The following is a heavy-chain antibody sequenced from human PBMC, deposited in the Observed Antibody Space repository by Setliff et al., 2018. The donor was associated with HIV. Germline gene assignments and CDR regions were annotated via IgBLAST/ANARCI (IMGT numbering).Heavy chain of an antibody. V-gene: IGHV1-69*13. CDR3: ARGSGGYCSGGSCYFGFGLAL. D-gene: IGHD2-15*01. CDR1: GGTFSSYA. CDR2: IIPIFGIA. J-gene: IGHJ6*02. Sequence: VASVKVSCKASGGTFSSYAISWVRQAPGQGLEWMGGIIPIFGIANYAQKFQGRVTITADESTSTAYMELSSLRSEDTAVYYCARGSGGYCSGGSCYFGFGLALWGQGTTVTVSS.